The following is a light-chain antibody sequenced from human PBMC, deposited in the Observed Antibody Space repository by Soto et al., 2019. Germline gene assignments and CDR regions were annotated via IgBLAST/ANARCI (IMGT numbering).Light chain of an antibody. CDR3: QHFNHYSGT. J-gene: IGKJ1*01. CDR1: QSVSGW. CDR2: DAS. Sequence: DIQMTQSPSTLSASIGDTVTITCRASQSVSGWLAWYQQKPGKAPKLLIYDASSLQTGVPSRFSGSASGTEFTLTISSLQPDDFATYYCQHFNHYSGTFGQGTKVDIK. V-gene: IGKV1-5*01.